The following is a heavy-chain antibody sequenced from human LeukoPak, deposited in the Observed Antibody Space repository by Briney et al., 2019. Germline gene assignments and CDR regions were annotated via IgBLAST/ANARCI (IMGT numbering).Heavy chain of an antibody. Sequence: GESLKISCKGSGYSFTSYWIGWVRQMPGKGLEWMGIIYPGDSDTRYSPSFQGQVTISADKSISTAYLQWSSLKASDTAMYYCERLTRSYYYDSSGYFTQNWFDPWGQGTLVTVSS. CDR3: ERLTRSYYYDSSGYFTQNWFDP. V-gene: IGHV5-51*01. J-gene: IGHJ5*02. D-gene: IGHD3-22*01. CDR2: IYPGDSDT. CDR1: GYSFTSYW.